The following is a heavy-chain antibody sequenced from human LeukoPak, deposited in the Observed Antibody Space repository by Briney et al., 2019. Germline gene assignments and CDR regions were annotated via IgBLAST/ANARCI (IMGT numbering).Heavy chain of an antibody. CDR1: GFTVSSNS. D-gene: IGHD2-15*01. V-gene: IGHV3-53*01. CDR2: IYSGGNT. J-gene: IGHJ4*02. Sequence: GGSLRLSCTVSGFTVSSNSWSWVRQAPGKGLEWVSFIYSGGNTHYSDSVKGRFTISRDNSKITLYLQMNSLRAEDTAIYYCARRAGEYSHPYDYWGQGTLVTVSS. CDR3: ARRAGEYSHPYDY.